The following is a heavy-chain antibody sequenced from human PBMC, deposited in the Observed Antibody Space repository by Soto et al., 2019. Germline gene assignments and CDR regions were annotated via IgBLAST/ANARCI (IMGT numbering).Heavy chain of an antibody. CDR3: ARGPGSYYNRQLYYYGMDV. V-gene: IGHV4-30-2*01. J-gene: IGHJ6*02. CDR1: GGSISSGGYS. D-gene: IGHD3-10*01. Sequence: PSETLSLTCAVSGGSISSGGYSWSWIRQPPGKGLEWIGYIYHSGSTYYNPSLKSRVTISVDRSKNQFSLKLSSVTAADTAVYYCARGPGSYYNRQLYYYGMDVWGQGTTVTVSS. CDR2: IYHSGST.